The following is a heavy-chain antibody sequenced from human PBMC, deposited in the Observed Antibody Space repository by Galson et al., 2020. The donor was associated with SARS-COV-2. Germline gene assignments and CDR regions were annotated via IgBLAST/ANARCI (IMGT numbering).Heavy chain of an antibody. V-gene: IGHV3-74*01. CDR1: GFTFSRYW. J-gene: IGHJ4*02. CDR2: INGDSSSA. CDR3: ARDFTDAEHDW. Sequence: ALHGESLKISCAASGFTFSRYWLHWVRQAPGKGLVWVSRINGDSSSANYADSVKGRFTISRDNAKNTLYLEVNSLRDEDTAVYYCARDFTDAEHDWWGEGILVTVSS.